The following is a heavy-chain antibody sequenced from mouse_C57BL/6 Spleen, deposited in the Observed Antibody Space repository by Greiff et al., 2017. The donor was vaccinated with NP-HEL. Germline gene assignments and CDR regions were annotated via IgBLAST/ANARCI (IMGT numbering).Heavy chain of an antibody. CDR1: GYSIPSGYY. V-gene: IGHV3-6*01. D-gene: IGHD2-10*02. Sequence: ESGPGLVKPSQSLSLTCSVTGYSIPSGYYWNWIRQFPGNKLEWMGYISYDGSNNYNPSLKNRISITRDTSKNQFFLKLNSVTTEDTATYYCARASYDYYAMDYWGQGTSVTVSS. CDR2: ISYDGSN. J-gene: IGHJ4*01. CDR3: ARASYDYYAMDY.